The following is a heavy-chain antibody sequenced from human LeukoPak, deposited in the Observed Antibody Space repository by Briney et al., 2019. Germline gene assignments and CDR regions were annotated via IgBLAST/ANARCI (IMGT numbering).Heavy chain of an antibody. Sequence: ASVKVSCKASGYTFSGYHIHWVRQAPRQGLEWVGWMNPKTGGTNYAQKFQGRVTLTRDTSISTAYMELSSLRSDDTAVYYCARDFPDYSSHFDYWGQGTLVTVSS. CDR3: ARDFPDYSSHFDY. D-gene: IGHD6-19*01. CDR1: GYTFSGYH. J-gene: IGHJ4*02. CDR2: MNPKTGGT. V-gene: IGHV1-2*02.